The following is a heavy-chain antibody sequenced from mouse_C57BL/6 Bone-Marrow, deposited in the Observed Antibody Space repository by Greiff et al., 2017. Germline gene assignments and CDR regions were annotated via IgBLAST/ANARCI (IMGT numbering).Heavy chain of an antibody. D-gene: IGHD2-4*01. CDR1: GFNIKDYY. J-gene: IGHJ4*01. CDR3: TNRIYYDSSGGPYYYAMDY. Sequence: EVQVVESGAELVRPGASVKLSCTASGFNIKDYYMHWVKQRPEQGLEWIGRIDPEDGDTEYAPKFQGKATMTADTSSNTAYLQLSSLTSEDTAVYYCTNRIYYDSSGGPYYYAMDYWGQGTSVTVSS. V-gene: IGHV14-1*01. CDR2: IDPEDGDT.